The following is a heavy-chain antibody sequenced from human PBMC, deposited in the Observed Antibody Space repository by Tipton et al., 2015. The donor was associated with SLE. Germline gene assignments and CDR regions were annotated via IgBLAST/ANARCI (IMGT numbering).Heavy chain of an antibody. CDR3: ARNYDSSGSY. Sequence: GLVKPSKTLSLFCTVSGASITSHYWSWIRQPPGKGLEWIGYIYTSGSTNYNPSLKSRVTISVDTSKNQFSLKLSSVTAADTAVYYCARNYDSSGSYWGQGTLVTVSS. CDR1: GASITSHY. V-gene: IGHV4-4*09. CDR2: IYTSGST. D-gene: IGHD3-22*01. J-gene: IGHJ4*02.